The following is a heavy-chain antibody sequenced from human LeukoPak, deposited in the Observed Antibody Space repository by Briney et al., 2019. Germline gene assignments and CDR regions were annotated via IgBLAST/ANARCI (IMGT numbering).Heavy chain of an antibody. V-gene: IGHV4-59*11. CDR3: ARLLDNDISGDPGTFDV. CDR1: GGSLSGHY. D-gene: IGHD3-22*01. CDR2: VSYTGRT. Sequence: SETLSLTCTVSGGSLSGHYWSWIRQPPGKRLEWIGYVSYTGRTKYNPSLQSRVTISIDTSKSQFSLKPTSVTSADTAVYSCARLLDNDISGDPGTFDVWGQGTTVIVSS. J-gene: IGHJ3*01.